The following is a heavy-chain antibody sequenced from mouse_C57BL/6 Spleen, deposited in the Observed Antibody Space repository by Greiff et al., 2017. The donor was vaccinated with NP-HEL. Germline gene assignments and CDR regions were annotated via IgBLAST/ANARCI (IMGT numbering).Heavy chain of an antibody. D-gene: IGHD2-4*01. CDR3: ARDHYDYSFAY. CDR2: ISDGGSYT. CDR1: GFTFSSYA. Sequence: EVQRVESGGGLVKPGGSLKLSCAASGFTFSSYAMSWVRQTPEKRLEWVATISDGGSYTYYPDNVKGRFTISRDNAKNNLYLQMSHLKSEDTAMYYCARDHYDYSFAYWGQGTLVTVSA. J-gene: IGHJ3*01. V-gene: IGHV5-4*01.